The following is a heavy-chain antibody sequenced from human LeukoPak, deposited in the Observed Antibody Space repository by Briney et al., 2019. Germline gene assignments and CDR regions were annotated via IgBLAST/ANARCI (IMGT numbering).Heavy chain of an antibody. J-gene: IGHJ4*02. D-gene: IGHD3-22*01. CDR3: ARVDGRWCYYDSSGYCPVDY. CDR1: GFTFSSYA. CDR2: ISYDGSNK. V-gene: IGHV3-30-3*01. Sequence: GGSLRLSCAASGFTFSSYAMHWVRQAPGKGLEWVAVISYDGSNKYYADSVKGRFTISRDNSKNTLYLQMNSLRSEDTAVYYCARVDGRWCYYDSSGYCPVDYWGQGTLATVSS.